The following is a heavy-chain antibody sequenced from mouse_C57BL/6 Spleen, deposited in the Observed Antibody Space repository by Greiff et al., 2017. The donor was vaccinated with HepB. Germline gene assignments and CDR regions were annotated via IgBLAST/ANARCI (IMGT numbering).Heavy chain of an antibody. CDR2: IDPSDSYT. D-gene: IGHD1-1*01. Sequence: VQLQQPGAELVKPGASVKLSCKASGYTFTSYWMQWVKQRPGQGLEWIGEIDPSDSYTNYNQKFKGKATLTVDTSSSTAYMQLSSLTSEDSAVYYCARDYGRMDYWGQGTSVTVSS. J-gene: IGHJ4*01. CDR3: ARDYGRMDY. V-gene: IGHV1-50*01. CDR1: GYTFTSYW.